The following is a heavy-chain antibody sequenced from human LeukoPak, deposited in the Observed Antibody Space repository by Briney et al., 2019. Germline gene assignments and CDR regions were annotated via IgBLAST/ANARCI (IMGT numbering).Heavy chain of an antibody. CDR2: INHSGST. D-gene: IGHD1-26*01. Sequence: SETLSLTCAVYGGSFSGYYWSWIRQPPGKGLEWIGEINHSGSTNYNPSLKSRVTISVDTSKNRFSLKLSSVTAADTAVYYCARGASLVVGATDYYYMDVWGKGTTVTVSS. CDR3: ARGASLVVGATDYYYMDV. J-gene: IGHJ6*03. CDR1: GGSFSGYY. V-gene: IGHV4-34*01.